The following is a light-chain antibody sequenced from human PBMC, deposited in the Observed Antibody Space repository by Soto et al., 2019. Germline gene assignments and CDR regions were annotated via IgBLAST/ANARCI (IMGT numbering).Light chain of an antibody. V-gene: IGLV4-69*01. Sequence: QLVLTQSPSASASLGASVKLTCTLSSGYSTYAIAWHQQQSEKGPRFLMKINYDGTHSKGDGVFYRFSGSSSGAERHLTISSLQSEAEADYYCQRLGTGLYVFGGGTKLTVL. J-gene: IGLJ3*02. CDR3: QRLGTGLYV. CDR2: INYDGTH. CDR1: SGYSTYA.